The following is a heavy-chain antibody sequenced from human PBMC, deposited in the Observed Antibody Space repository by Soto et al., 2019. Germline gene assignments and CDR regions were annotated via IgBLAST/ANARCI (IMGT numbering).Heavy chain of an antibody. Sequence: QVQLMQSGAEVRRPGTSMRISCTTSGYNFNTYGIIWVRQAPGQGLEWMGWISGYNGYTKYAQNFEDRVTLSTDPSTDPAFLELRNLRSGDTALYFCARDRDYSHTDADIDYWGQGTLVTVSS. D-gene: IGHD3-16*01. CDR1: GYNFNTYG. CDR2: ISGYNGYT. J-gene: IGHJ4*02. V-gene: IGHV1-18*01. CDR3: ARDRDYSHTDADIDY.